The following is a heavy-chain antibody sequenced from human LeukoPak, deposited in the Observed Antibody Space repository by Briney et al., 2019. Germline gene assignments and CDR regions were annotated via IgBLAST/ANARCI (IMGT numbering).Heavy chain of an antibody. CDR2: ISGSGGST. J-gene: IGHJ4*02. CDR1: GFTFSSHG. V-gene: IGHV3-23*01. D-gene: IGHD2-2*01. CDR3: AKYPRYCSSTSCYHFDY. Sequence: PGGSLRLSCLGSGFTFSSHGMDWVRQAPGKGLEWVSAISGSGGSTYYADSVKGRFTISRDNSKNTLYLQMNSLRAEDTAVYYCAKYPRYCSSTSCYHFDYWGQGTLVTVSS.